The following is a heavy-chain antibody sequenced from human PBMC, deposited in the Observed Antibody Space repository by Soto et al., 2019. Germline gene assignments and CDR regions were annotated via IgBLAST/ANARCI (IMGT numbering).Heavy chain of an antibody. V-gene: IGHV1-24*01. CDR2: FDPEDGET. D-gene: IGHD3-16*01. CDR3: ARDLGVRVSNDY. Sequence: ALVKVSCKVSGYTLTELSMHWVRQAPGKGLEWMGGFDPEDGETIYAQKFQGRVTMTEDTSTDTAYMELSSLRSEDTAVYYCARDLGVRVSNDYWGQGTLVTVSS. J-gene: IGHJ4*02. CDR1: GYTLTELS.